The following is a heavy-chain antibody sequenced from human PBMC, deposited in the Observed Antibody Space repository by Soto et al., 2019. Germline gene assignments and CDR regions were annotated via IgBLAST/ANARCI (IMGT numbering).Heavy chain of an antibody. CDR3: AKELGDCCGGSCYSEGYFDS. V-gene: IGHV3-30*18. CDR1: GFTFSSYG. J-gene: IGHJ4*02. CDR2: VSYDGSNK. Sequence: QVQLVESGGGVVQPGRSLRLSCAASGFTFSSYGMHWVSQAPGKGLEWVALVSYDGSNKNYAATVKGRFAISRDNSKNKLYLQMNMLRTEDEAVYYCAKELGDCCGGSCYSEGYFDSWGQGALVTVSS. D-gene: IGHD2-15*01.